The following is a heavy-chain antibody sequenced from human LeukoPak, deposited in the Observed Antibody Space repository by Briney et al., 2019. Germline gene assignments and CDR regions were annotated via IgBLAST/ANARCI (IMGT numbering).Heavy chain of an antibody. J-gene: IGHJ4*02. V-gene: IGHV3-9*01. Sequence: GGSLRLSCAASGFTFDDYAMHWVRQAPGEGLERVSGISWNSGSIGYADSVKGRFTISRDNAKNSLYLQMNSLRAEDTALYYCAKDRQGSWIQLGFDYWGQGTLVTVSS. CDR3: AKDRQGSWIQLGFDY. CDR2: ISWNSGSI. CDR1: GFTFDDYA. D-gene: IGHD5-18*01.